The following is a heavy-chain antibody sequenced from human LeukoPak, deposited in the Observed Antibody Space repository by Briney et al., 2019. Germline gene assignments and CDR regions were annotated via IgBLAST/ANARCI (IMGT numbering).Heavy chain of an antibody. CDR1: GFTVSSNY. CDR3: ARGGLLTLNDAFDI. CDR2: IYSGGST. J-gene: IGHJ3*02. V-gene: IGHV3-53*01. Sequence: GGSLRLSCAASGFTVSSNYMSWVRQAPGKGLEWVSVIYSGGSTYYADSVKGRFTISRDNSKNTLYLQMNSLRAEDTAVYYCARGGLLTLNDAFDIWGQGTMVTVSS. D-gene: IGHD1-26*01.